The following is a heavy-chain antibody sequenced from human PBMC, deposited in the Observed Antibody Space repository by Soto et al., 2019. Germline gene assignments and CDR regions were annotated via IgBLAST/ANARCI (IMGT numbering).Heavy chain of an antibody. Sequence: QVQLVQSGAEVKKPGSSVKVSCKASGGTFSSYTISWVRQAPGQGLEWMGRIIPILGIANYAQKFQGRVTITAEKSTSTAYMELSSLRSEDTAVYYCARDLVPSGSLLDYWGQGTLVTVSS. CDR1: GGTFSSYT. V-gene: IGHV1-69*08. CDR3: ARDLVPSGSLLDY. D-gene: IGHD1-26*01. J-gene: IGHJ4*02. CDR2: IIPILGIA.